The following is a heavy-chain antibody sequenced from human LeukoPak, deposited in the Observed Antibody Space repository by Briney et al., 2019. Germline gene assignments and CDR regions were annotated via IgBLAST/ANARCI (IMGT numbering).Heavy chain of an antibody. D-gene: IGHD2-15*01. CDR3: ANTGLGYCSGGSCYFGGPFDY. V-gene: IGHV3-30*18. J-gene: IGHJ4*02. Sequence: GGSLRLSCAASGFTFSSYGMHWVRQAPGKGLEWVAVISYDRSNKYYADSVKGRFTISRDNSKNTLYLQMNSLRAEDTAVYYCANTGLGYCSGGSCYFGGPFDYWGQGTLVTVSS. CDR2: ISYDRSNK. CDR1: GFTFSSYG.